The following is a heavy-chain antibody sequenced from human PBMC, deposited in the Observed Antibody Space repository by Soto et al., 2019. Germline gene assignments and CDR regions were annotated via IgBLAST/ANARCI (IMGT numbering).Heavy chain of an antibody. V-gene: IGHV3-23*01. CDR2: ISGSGGST. CDR3: AKCDILTGYYLGVSYYFDY. D-gene: IGHD3-9*01. Sequence: PGGSLRLSCAASGFTFSSYAMSWVRQAPGKGLEWVSAISGSGGSTYYADSVKGRFTISRDNSKNTLYLQMNSLRAEDTAVYYCAKCDILTGYYLGVSYYFDYWGQGTLVTVSS. CDR1: GFTFSSYA. J-gene: IGHJ4*02.